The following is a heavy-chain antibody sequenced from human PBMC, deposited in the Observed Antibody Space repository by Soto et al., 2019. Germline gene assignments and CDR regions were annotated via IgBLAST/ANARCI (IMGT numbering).Heavy chain of an antibody. Sequence: GGSLRLSCAASGFTFSSYAMHWVRQAPGKGLEWVAVISGSGGSSYYADSVKGRFTISRDNSKNTLFLQMNGLRAEDTAVYYCAKVTKRAAAGRYEYYKYGMDVWGQGTTVTVSS. J-gene: IGHJ6*02. V-gene: IGHV3-23*01. CDR2: ISGSGGSS. CDR1: GFTFSSYA. CDR3: AKVTKRAAAGRYEYYKYGMDV. D-gene: IGHD6-13*01.